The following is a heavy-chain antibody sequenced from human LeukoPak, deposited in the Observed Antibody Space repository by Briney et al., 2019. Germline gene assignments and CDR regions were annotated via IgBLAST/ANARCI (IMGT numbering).Heavy chain of an antibody. V-gene: IGHV4-59*08. D-gene: IGHD6-19*01. Sequence: SETLSLTCTVSGGSISTYYWSWIRQPPGKGLEWIGYIYYSGSTNYNPSLKSRVTISVDTSKNQFSLRLSSVTAAETAVYYCARQNSGWYLIDYWGQGTLVTVSS. CDR3: ARQNSGWYLIDY. CDR1: GGSISTYY. J-gene: IGHJ4*02. CDR2: IYYSGST.